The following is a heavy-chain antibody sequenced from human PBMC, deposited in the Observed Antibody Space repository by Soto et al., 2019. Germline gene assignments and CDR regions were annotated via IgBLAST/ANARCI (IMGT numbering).Heavy chain of an antibody. CDR2: IDPSDSYT. D-gene: IGHD3-10*01. J-gene: IGHJ6*02. CDR1: GYSFTSYW. CDR3: ARGEYYGSGNQVYYYYGMDV. Sequence: PGESLKISCKGSGYSFTSYWISWVRQMPGKGLEWMGRIDPSDSYTNYSPSFQGHVTISADKSISTAYLQWSSLKASDTAMYYCARGEYYGSGNQVYYYYGMDVWGQGTTVTVSS. V-gene: IGHV5-10-1*01.